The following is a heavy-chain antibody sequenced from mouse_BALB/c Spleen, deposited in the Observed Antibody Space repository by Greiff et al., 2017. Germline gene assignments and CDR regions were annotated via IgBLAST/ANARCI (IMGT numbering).Heavy chain of an antibody. V-gene: IGHV1-12*01. D-gene: IGHD2-4*01. CDR3: AREINYAMDY. Sequence: QVQLQQPGAELVKPGASVKMSCKASGYTFTSYNMHWVKQTPGQGLDWIGAIYPGNGDTSYNQKFKGKATLTADKSSSTAYMQLSSLTSEDSAVYYCAREINYAMDYWGQGTSVTVSS. CDR1: GYTFTSYN. J-gene: IGHJ4*01. CDR2: IYPGNGDT.